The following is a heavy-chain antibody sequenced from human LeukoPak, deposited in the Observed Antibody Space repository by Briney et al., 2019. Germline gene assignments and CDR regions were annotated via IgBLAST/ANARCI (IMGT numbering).Heavy chain of an antibody. J-gene: IGHJ4*02. D-gene: IGHD3-10*01. Sequence: ASVKVSCKASGYTXTGYYIHGVRQAPGLGLEWMGWINPNSGDTDCVQKFQGRVTMTRDTSISTAYMELNRLTSDDTAVYYCARGSTLYYFRDWGQGTLVTVSS. CDR3: ARGSTLYYFRD. V-gene: IGHV1-2*02. CDR2: INPNSGDT. CDR1: GYTXTGYY.